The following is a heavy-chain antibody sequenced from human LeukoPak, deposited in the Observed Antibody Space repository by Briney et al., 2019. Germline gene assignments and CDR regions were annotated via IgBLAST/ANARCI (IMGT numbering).Heavy chain of an antibody. CDR1: GYTFTSYG. CDR3: AREDVVLVDAVRYYYYGMDV. Sequence: ASVKVSCRASGYTFTSYGISWVRQAPGQGLGWMGIINPSGGSTSYAQKFQDRVTMTRDTSTSTVYMELSSLKSEDTAVYYCAREDVVLVDAVRYYYYGMDVWGQGTTVTVSS. V-gene: IGHV1-46*01. CDR2: INPSGGST. J-gene: IGHJ6*02. D-gene: IGHD2-8*01.